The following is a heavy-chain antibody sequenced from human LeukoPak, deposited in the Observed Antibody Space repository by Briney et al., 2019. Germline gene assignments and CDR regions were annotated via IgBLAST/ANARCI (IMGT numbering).Heavy chain of an antibody. V-gene: IGHV3-23*01. Sequence: GGSLRLSCAASGFTFSSYAMSWVRQAPGKGLEWVSAISGSGGSTYYADSVKGRFTISRDNSKNTLYLQMNSLRAEDTAVYYCAKGGLEYYDSSGYGDAFDIWGQGTMVTVSS. D-gene: IGHD3-22*01. CDR3: AKGGLEYYDSSGYGDAFDI. J-gene: IGHJ3*02. CDR1: GFTFSSYA. CDR2: ISGSGGST.